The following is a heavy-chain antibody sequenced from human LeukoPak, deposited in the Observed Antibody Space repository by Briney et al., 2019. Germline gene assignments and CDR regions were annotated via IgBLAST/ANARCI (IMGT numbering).Heavy chain of an antibody. V-gene: IGHV4-59*01. CDR2: IYYSGST. Sequence: SETLSLTCTVSGGSISSYYWSWIRQPPGKGLEWIGYIYYSGSTNYNPSLKSRVTISVDTSKNQFSLKLSSVTAADTAVYYCARVRPDYYDSSGYYSGGFDYWGQGTLVTVSS. CDR3: ARVRPDYYDSSGYYSGGFDY. CDR1: GGSISSYY. D-gene: IGHD3-22*01. J-gene: IGHJ4*02.